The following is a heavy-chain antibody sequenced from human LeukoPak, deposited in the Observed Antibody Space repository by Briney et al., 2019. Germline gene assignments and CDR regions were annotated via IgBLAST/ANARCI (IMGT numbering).Heavy chain of an antibody. CDR2: IIPIFGTA. Sequence: SVKVSCKASGGTFSSYAISWVRQAPGQGLEWMGGIIPIFGTANYAQKFQGRVTITADKSTSTAYMELSSLRSEDTAVYYCARVVVGVWTVGATTGFDYWGQGTLVTVSS. D-gene: IGHD1-26*01. V-gene: IGHV1-69*06. J-gene: IGHJ4*02. CDR3: ARVVVGVWTVGATTGFDY. CDR1: GGTFSSYA.